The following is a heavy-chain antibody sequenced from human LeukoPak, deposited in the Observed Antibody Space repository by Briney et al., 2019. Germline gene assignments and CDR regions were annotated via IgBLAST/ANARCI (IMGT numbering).Heavy chain of an antibody. CDR3: AKPLSSSFPVSPWEY. J-gene: IGHJ4*02. CDR1: GFTFDDYA. V-gene: IGHV3-9*03. Sequence: GGSLRLSCAASGFTFDDYAMHWIRQAPGKGLEWVSGINWNGGKIGYADSVKGRFTISRDSAKSSLYLQMNTLRAEDMAFYYCAKPLSSSFPVSPWEYGGQGTLVTVSS. D-gene: IGHD6-6*01. CDR2: INWNGGKI.